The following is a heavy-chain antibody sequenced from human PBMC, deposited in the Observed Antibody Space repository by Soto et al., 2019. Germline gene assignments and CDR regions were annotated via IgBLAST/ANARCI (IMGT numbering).Heavy chain of an antibody. CDR2: IIPIFGTA. Sequence: GASVKVSCKASGGTFSSYAISWVRQAPGQGLEWMGGIIPIFGTANYAQKFQGRVTITADESTSTAYMELSSLRSEDTAVYYCARDRGAATLYYYYYYGMDVWGQGTTVTVSS. J-gene: IGHJ6*02. CDR3: ARDRGAATLYYYYYYGMDV. D-gene: IGHD1-26*01. V-gene: IGHV1-69*13. CDR1: GGTFSSYA.